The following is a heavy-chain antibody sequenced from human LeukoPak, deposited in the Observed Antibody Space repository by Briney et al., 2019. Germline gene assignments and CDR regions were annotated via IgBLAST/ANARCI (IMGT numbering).Heavy chain of an antibody. CDR1: GFTFSSYE. D-gene: IGHD5-18*01. CDR2: ISTSGSTI. J-gene: IGHJ6*03. V-gene: IGHV3-48*03. CDR3: ARSRGYSYPYYYYMDV. Sequence: GGSLRLSCAASGFTFSSYEMNWVRQAPGKGLEWVSYISTSGSTIYYADSVKGRFTISRDNAKNSLYLQMNSLRAEDTAVYYCARSRGYSYPYYYYMDVWGKGTTVTISS.